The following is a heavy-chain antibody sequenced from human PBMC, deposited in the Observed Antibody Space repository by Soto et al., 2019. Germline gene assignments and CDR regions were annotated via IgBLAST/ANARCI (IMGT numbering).Heavy chain of an antibody. J-gene: IGHJ6*02. CDR2: IYYSGST. D-gene: IGHD6-19*01. V-gene: IGHV4-59*01. CDR3: ASDRSSPWDQGYGMDG. CDR1: GGSISTYY. Sequence: SETLSLTCTVSGGSISTYYWSWIRQPPGKGLEWIGYIYYSGSTSYNPSLKSRVTISVDTSKNQFSLKLRSVTAADTAVYYCASDRSSPWDQGYGMDGWGQGTTVIVSS.